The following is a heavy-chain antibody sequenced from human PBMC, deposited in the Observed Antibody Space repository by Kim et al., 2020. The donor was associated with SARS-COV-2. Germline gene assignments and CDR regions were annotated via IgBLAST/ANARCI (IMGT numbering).Heavy chain of an antibody. V-gene: IGHV1-69*13. Sequence: SVKVSCKASGGTFSSYAISWVRQAPGQGLEWMGGIIPIFGTANYAQKFQGRVTITADESTSTAYMELSSLRSEDTAVYYCASAIHDIAAAGDYYYGMDVWGQGTTVTVSS. D-gene: IGHD6-13*01. CDR1: GGTFSSYA. J-gene: IGHJ6*02. CDR2: IIPIFGTA. CDR3: ASAIHDIAAAGDYYYGMDV.